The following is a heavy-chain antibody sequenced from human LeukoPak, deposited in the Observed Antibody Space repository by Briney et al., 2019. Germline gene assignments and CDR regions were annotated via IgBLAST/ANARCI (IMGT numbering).Heavy chain of an antibody. CDR2: TYYRSKWYN. J-gene: IGHJ4*02. CDR3: ARPSGYLVLY. D-gene: IGHD5-12*01. Sequence: SQTLSLTCAISGDSVSSNSVTWNWIRQSPSRGLEWLGRTYYRSKWYNDSALSVRSRITINPDTSKNQFSLQLDSVTPEDTAVYYCARPSGYLVLYWGQGTLVTVSS. V-gene: IGHV6-1*01. CDR1: GDSVSSNSVT.